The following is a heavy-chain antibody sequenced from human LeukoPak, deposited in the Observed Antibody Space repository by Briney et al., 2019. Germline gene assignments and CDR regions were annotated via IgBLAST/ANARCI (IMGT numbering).Heavy chain of an antibody. CDR2: ISWNSGSI. Sequence: PGGSLRLSCAASGFTFDDYAMHWVRQAPGKGLEWVSGISWNSGSIGYADSVKGRFTISRDNAKNSLYLQMNSLRAEDMALYYCAKDSSPNGDHAFDIWGQGTMVTVSS. CDR1: GFTFDDYA. J-gene: IGHJ3*02. CDR3: AKDSSPNGDHAFDI. V-gene: IGHV3-9*03. D-gene: IGHD3-10*01.